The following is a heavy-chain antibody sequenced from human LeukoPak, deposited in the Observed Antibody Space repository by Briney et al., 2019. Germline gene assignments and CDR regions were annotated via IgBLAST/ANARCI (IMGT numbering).Heavy chain of an antibody. D-gene: IGHD3-9*01. Sequence: GESLKISCKASGYIFADYWIGWVRQMPGKGLEWMGIIYPGDSDTRYSPSFQGQVTISADKSIRTAYLQWSSLKASDTAMYYCARLGDYDILTGAPLAGPSDPWGQGTLVTVSS. V-gene: IGHV5-51*01. CDR3: ARLGDYDILTGAPLAGPSDP. J-gene: IGHJ5*02. CDR1: GYIFADYW. CDR2: IYPGDSDT.